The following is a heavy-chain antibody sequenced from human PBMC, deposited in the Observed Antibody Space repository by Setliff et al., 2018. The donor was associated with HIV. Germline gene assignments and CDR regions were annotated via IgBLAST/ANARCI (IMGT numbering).Heavy chain of an antibody. CDR2: IIHSGST. D-gene: IGHD3-3*01. CDR3: ARCSVGWSREEHPRPDGAFHI. V-gene: IGHV4-34*12. CDR1: GGSFSGYY. Sequence: SETLSLTCAVYGGSFSGYYWSWIRQPPGKGLEWIGEIIHSGSTNYNPSLKSRVTISVDKSKNQFSLRLRSVTAAETAVYYCARCSVGWSREEHPRPDGAFHIWGQGSMVTVSS. J-gene: IGHJ3*02.